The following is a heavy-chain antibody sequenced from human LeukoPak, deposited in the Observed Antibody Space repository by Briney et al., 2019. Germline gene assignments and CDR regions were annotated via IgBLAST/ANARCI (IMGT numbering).Heavy chain of an antibody. CDR1: AFTFSSYG. Sequence: PGGTLRLSCAASAFTFSSYGMNWVRQAPGKGLEWVSAISPSGDSTAYADSVKGRFTISRDNSKSTLYLQMNSLRAEDTAVYYCARVRWGLSHAYFDNWGQGTLVTVSS. CDR2: ISPSGDST. J-gene: IGHJ4*02. V-gene: IGHV3-23*01. CDR3: ARVRWGLSHAYFDN. D-gene: IGHD1-26*01.